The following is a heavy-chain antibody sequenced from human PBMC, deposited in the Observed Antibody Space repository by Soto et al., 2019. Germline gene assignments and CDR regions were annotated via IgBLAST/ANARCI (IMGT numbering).Heavy chain of an antibody. V-gene: IGHV4-39*07. D-gene: IGHD7-27*01. CDR3: ARGWGRIFDY. CDR1: GGSISSSSYY. Sequence: SETLSLTCTVSGGSISSSSYYWGWIRQPPGKGLEWIGKIYHSGSTNYNPSLKSRVTISVDTSKNQFSLKLSSVTAADTAVYYCARGWGRIFDYWGQGTLVTVSS. J-gene: IGHJ4*02. CDR2: IYHSGST.